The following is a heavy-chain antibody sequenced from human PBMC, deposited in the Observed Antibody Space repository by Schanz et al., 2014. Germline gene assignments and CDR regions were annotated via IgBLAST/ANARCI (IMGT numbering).Heavy chain of an antibody. V-gene: IGHV4-34*01. J-gene: IGHJ4*02. CDR2: INHSGDT. CDR1: GGSFNDYH. CDR3: VRGRPLACTGGSCNRWDY. D-gene: IGHD2-15*01. Sequence: QVQLQQWGPGLLKPSETLSLSCAVSGGSFNDYHWSWIRQPPGKGLEWIGEINHSGDTAYNPSLKSRDTILVDPSKNQLSLGLRPVTAADTAVYYCVRGRPLACTGGSCNRWDYWGRGTLVAVSS.